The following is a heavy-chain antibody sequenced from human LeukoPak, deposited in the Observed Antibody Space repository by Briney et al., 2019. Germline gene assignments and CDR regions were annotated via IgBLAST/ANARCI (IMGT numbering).Heavy chain of an antibody. Sequence: GVSLALSCAASGFTFSTSWMMWVPQAPGKGLEGVANIQQDGSAKYYVDSVKGRFTISRDNAKNSLYLQMNSLRAEDTAVYYCARFSLYDNSGYYSWLFDFWGQGTLVTVSS. CDR3: ARFSLYDNSGYYSWLFDF. D-gene: IGHD3-22*01. CDR2: IQQDGSAK. J-gene: IGHJ4*02. V-gene: IGHV3-7*01. CDR1: GFTFSTSW.